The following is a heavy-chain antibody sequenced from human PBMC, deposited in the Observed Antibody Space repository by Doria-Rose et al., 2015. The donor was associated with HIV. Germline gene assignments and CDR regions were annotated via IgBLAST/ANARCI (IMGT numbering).Heavy chain of an antibody. D-gene: IGHD6-13*01. CDR3: ARIKSSRWYHKYYFDF. J-gene: IGHJ4*02. CDR2: IFSDDER. Sequence: SGPVLVKPTKTLTLTCTVSGVSLSSPGMGVSWIRQPPGKALECLANIFSDDERSYKTTLKSRLTISRVTSKSQVVITMTDMDPVDTATYYCARIKSSRWYHKYYFDFWGQGTLVIVSA. CDR1: GVSLSSPGMG. V-gene: IGHV2-26*01.